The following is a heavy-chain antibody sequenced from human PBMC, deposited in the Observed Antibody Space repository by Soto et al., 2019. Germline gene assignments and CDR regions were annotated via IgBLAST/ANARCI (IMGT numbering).Heavy chain of an antibody. Sequence: ASVKVSCKASGYTFTSYDINWVRQATGQGLEWMGWMNPNSGNTGYAQKFQGRVTMTRNTSISTAYMELSSLRSEDTAVYYCARGATIFGVVIPVRDYYYYYMDVWGKGTTVTVSS. CDR2: MNPNSGNT. D-gene: IGHD3-3*01. V-gene: IGHV1-8*01. CDR1: GYTFTSYD. J-gene: IGHJ6*03. CDR3: ARGATIFGVVIPVRDYYYYYMDV.